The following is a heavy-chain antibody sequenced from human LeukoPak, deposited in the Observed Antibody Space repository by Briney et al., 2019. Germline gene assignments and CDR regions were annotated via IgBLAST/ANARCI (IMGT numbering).Heavy chain of an antibody. CDR2: ISSSSSYI. V-gene: IGHV3-21*01. CDR3: AREDCSSTSCYFDP. J-gene: IGHJ4*02. Sequence: GGSLRLSCAVSGFTVSSRYMNWVRQAPGKGLEWVSSISSSSSYIYYADSVKGRFTISRDNAKNSLYLQMNSPRAEDTAVYYCAREDCSSTSCYFDPWGQGTLVTVSS. CDR1: GFTVSSRY. D-gene: IGHD2-2*01.